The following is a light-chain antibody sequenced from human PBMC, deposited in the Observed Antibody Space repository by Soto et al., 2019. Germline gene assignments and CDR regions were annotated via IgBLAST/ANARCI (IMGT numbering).Light chain of an antibody. CDR1: SGDIGGYNY. Sequence: QSALTQPRSVSGSPGQSVTISCTGASGDIGGYNYVSWYQNHPGKAPKLIIFDVNKRPSGVPDRFSGSKSGNTASLTISGLQPEDEADYYCCSYAGSSLVFGGGTKLTVL. J-gene: IGLJ2*01. V-gene: IGLV2-11*01. CDR2: DVN. CDR3: CSYAGSSLV.